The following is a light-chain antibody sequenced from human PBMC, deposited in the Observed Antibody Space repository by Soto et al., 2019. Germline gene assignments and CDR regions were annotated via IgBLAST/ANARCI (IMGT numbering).Light chain of an antibody. Sequence: VMTQSPATLSVSPGQRPALSCRASQSVSTNLAWYQPTPGQPPRLLIYFSSTRATAAPARFTAGGSGTEFTPSIIRLQPDDFGTNYRQQYNYHWTFGQGT. CDR3: QQYNYHWT. CDR2: FSS. V-gene: IGKV3-15*01. CDR1: QSVSTN. J-gene: IGKJ1*01.